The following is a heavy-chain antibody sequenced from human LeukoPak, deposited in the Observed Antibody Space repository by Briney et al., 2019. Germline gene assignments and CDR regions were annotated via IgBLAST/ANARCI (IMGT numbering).Heavy chain of an antibody. CDR1: GGSISSGSYY. D-gene: IGHD3-22*01. CDR3: ASTRTHYYDSSGEAFDI. Sequence: SETLSLTCTVSGGSISSGSYYWSWIRQPAGKGLEWIGRIYTSGSTNYNPSLKSRVTISVDTSKNQFSLKLSSVTAADTAVYYCASTRTHYYDSSGEAFDIWGQGTMVTVSS. J-gene: IGHJ3*02. V-gene: IGHV4-61*02. CDR2: IYTSGST.